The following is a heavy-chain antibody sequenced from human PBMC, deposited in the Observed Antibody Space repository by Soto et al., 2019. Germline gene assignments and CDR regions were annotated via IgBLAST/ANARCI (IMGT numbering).Heavy chain of an antibody. CDR1: GYSFAGYW. J-gene: IGHJ4*02. V-gene: IGHV5-10-1*01. CDR3: ARQIYDSDTGPNFQYYFDS. D-gene: IGHD3-22*01. Sequence: ESLKISCKGSGYSFAGYWITWVRQKPGKGLGWMGRIDPSDSQTYYSPSFRGHVTISVTKSITTVFLQWSSLRASDTAMYYCARQIYDSDTGPNFQYYFDSWGQGTLVTVSS. CDR2: IDPSDSQT.